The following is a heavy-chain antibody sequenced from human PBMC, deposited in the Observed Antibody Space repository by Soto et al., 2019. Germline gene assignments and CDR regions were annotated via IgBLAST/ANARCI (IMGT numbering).Heavy chain of an antibody. J-gene: IGHJ6*02. Sequence: QVQLQESGPGLVTPSQTLSLTCTVSGGSISSGDSYWSWIRQPPGKGLEWIGYIFFSGSTYYNPSLKSRVSISVDTSKSQFSLKLSSVTAADTAVYFCAGAEFSVTLPLDFWGQGTTVTVSS. V-gene: IGHV4-30-4*01. D-gene: IGHD2-21*02. CDR3: AGAEFSVTLPLDF. CDR2: IFFSGST. CDR1: GGSISSGDSY.